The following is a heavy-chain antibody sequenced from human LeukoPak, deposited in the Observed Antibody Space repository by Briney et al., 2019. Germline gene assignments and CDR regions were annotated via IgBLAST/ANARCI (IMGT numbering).Heavy chain of an antibody. CDR1: GFPFSSYW. D-gene: IGHD2-15*01. CDR2: IKQDGSKK. J-gene: IGHJ4*02. CDR3: AREDGYCSGGNCYSYFDS. V-gene: IGHV3-7*01. Sequence: GGSLRLSCVASGFPFSSYWMTWVRQAPGKGLEWVANIKQDGSKKSYVDSVKGRFTISRDNAKNSLYLQMYSLRAEDTAVYFCAREDGYCSGGNCYSYFDSWGQGTLVTVSS.